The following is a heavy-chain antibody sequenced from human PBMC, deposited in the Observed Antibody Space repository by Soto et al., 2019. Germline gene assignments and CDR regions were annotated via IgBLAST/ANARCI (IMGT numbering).Heavy chain of an antibody. CDR2: INPNSGGT. CDR1: GYTFTGYY. CDR3: ARTDFPIAVAGYFDY. J-gene: IGHJ4*02. D-gene: IGHD6-19*01. Sequence: VASVKVSCKASGYTFTGYYMHWVRQAPGQGLEWMGWINPNSGGTNYAQKFQGRVTMTRDTSISTAYMELSRLRSDDTAVYYCARTDFPIAVAGYFDYWGQGTLVTVSS. V-gene: IGHV1-2*02.